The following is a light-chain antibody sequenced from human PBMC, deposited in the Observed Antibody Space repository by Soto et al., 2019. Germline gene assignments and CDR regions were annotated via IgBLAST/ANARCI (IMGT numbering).Light chain of an antibody. Sequence: QSVLTQPASVSGSPGQSITISCTGTSSDVGTYNLVSWYQQRPGKAPKLIIYEGSKRPSGVSNRVSGSKSGNTASLTISGLHAEDEADYHCCSYASSNTLLFGGGTKLTVL. CDR1: SSDVGTYNL. CDR3: CSYASSNTLL. V-gene: IGLV2-23*01. J-gene: IGLJ2*01. CDR2: EGS.